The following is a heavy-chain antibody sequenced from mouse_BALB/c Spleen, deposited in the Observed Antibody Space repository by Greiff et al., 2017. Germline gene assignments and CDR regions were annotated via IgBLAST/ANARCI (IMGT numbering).Heavy chain of an antibody. V-gene: IGHV5-9*03. D-gene: IGHD2-4*01. CDR1: GFTFSSYT. CDR3: ASQSMSTDYAMDY. Sequence: EVQLVESGGGLVKPGGSLKLSCAASGFTFSSYTMSWVRQTPEKRLEWVATISSGGGNTYYPDSVKGRFTISRDNAKNNLYLQMSSLRSEDTALYYCASQSMSTDYAMDYWGQGTSVTVSS. J-gene: IGHJ4*01. CDR2: ISSGGGNT.